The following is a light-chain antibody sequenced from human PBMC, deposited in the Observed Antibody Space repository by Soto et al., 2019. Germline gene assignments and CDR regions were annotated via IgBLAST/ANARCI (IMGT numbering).Light chain of an antibody. V-gene: IGKV3-11*01. J-gene: IGKJ4*01. CDR1: QSVGSY. CDR2: EAS. Sequence: EIVLTQSPATLSLSPGERATLSCRASQSVGSYLAWYQQKPGQAPRLLIYEASIRATGIPARFTGSGSGTDFTLTISSLEPEDFAVYYCQQYNKWPLTFGGGTKVEIK. CDR3: QQYNKWPLT.